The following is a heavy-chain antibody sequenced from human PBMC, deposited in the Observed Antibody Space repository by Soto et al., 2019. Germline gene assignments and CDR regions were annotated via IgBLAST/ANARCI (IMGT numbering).Heavy chain of an antibody. CDR1: GYTFTSYG. CDR3: ARDRKAVRGGIIGVADYNWFDP. D-gene: IGHD3-10*01. J-gene: IGHJ5*02. Sequence: QVQLVQSGAEVKKPGPSVKVYCKASGYTFTSYGISWVRRAPGQGLEWLGWIRAYNGNTHYAQQLQGRVTMTTDTASSTAYMELRVLGSVDGAVYYCARDRKAVRGGIIGVADYNWFDPCGQGTLVTVSS. V-gene: IGHV1-18*01. CDR2: IRAYNGNT.